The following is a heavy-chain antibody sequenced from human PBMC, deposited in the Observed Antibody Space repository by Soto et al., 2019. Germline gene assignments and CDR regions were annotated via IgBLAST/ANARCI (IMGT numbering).Heavy chain of an antibody. J-gene: IGHJ4*02. CDR3: AAPPRY. CDR1: CRDTSSYY. V-gene: IGHV4-59*01. CDR2: IYYSGRT. Sequence: QVQLQESGPGLVKPSETLSLTCSVSCRDTSSYYWSWIRQLPAKGLEWSGYIYYSGRTDYSPSLNSRVTLSVDTSQNQVPLKLTSVTTADTAVYYCAAPPRYWGQGTLVTVSS.